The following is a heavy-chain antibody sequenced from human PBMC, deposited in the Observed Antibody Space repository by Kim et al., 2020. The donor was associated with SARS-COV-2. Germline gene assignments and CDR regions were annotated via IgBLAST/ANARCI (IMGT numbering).Heavy chain of an antibody. D-gene: IGHD6-6*01. CDR1: GFTFDDYA. CDR2: ISWNSGSI. CDR3: AKSGPRYSSSSVGPPLYYYYGMDV. J-gene: IGHJ6*02. V-gene: IGHV3-9*01. Sequence: GGSLRLSCAASGFTFDDYAMHWVRQAPGKGLEWVSGISWNSGSIGYADSVKGRFTISRDNAKNSLYLQMNSLRAEDTALYYCAKSGPRYSSSSVGPPLYYYYGMDVWGQGTTVTVSS.